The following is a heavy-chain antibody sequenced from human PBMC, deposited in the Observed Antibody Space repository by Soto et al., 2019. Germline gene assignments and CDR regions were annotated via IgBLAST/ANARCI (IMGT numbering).Heavy chain of an antibody. CDR2: ISGSGGST. J-gene: IGHJ4*02. CDR3: AKGGLGGSGWDDYFDY. V-gene: IGHV3-23*01. CDR1: GFTFSSYA. Sequence: PGGSLRLSCAASGFTFSSYAMSWVRQAPGKGLEWVSAISGSGGSTYYADSVKGRFTISRDNSKNTLYLQMNSLRAEDTAVYYCAKGGLGGSGWDDYFDYWGQGTLVTVSS. D-gene: IGHD6-19*01.